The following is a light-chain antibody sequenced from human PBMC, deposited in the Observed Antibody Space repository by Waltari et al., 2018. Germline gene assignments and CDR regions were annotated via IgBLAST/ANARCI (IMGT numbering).Light chain of an antibody. CDR2: DTS. Sequence: QAVVTQAPSLTVSPGGTVTLTCVSTTGAVPSGHYPYWFQQKTGKAPRTLIYDTSDKHSWTPARFSGSLLGGKAALTLSGAQPEDEADYYCLLSYSGVRLYWVFGGGTKLTVL. CDR1: TGAVPSGHY. CDR3: LLSYSGVRLYWV. J-gene: IGLJ3*02. V-gene: IGLV7-46*01.